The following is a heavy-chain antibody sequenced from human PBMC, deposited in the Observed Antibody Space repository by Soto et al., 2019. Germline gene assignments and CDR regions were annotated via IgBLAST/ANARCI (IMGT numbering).Heavy chain of an antibody. D-gene: IGHD3-22*01. CDR3: ARVPTSSGYYYPYYYYGMDV. V-gene: IGHV4-34*01. Sequence: SETLSLTCAVYGGSFSGDYWSWIRQPPGKGLEWIGEINHSGSTNYNPSLKSRVTISVDTSKNQFSLKLSSVTAADAAVYYCARVPTSSGYYYPYYYYGMDVWGQGTTVTVSS. J-gene: IGHJ6*02. CDR1: GGSFSGDY. CDR2: INHSGST.